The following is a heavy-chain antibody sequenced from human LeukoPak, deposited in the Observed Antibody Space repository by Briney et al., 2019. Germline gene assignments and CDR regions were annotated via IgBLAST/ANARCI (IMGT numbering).Heavy chain of an antibody. CDR1: GYTFTSYY. J-gene: IGHJ4*02. CDR2: INPSGGST. Sequence: GSVKVSCKASGYTFTSYYMHWVRQAPGQGLEWMGIINPSGGSTSYAEKFQGRVTMTMDASTSTVYMELSSLRSEDTAVYYCASSPALQTPFDYWGQGTLVTVSS. CDR3: ASSPALQTPFDY. V-gene: IGHV1-46*01.